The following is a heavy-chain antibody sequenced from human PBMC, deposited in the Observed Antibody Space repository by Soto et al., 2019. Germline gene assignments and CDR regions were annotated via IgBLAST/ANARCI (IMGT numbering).Heavy chain of an antibody. D-gene: IGHD4-17*01. V-gene: IGHV3-33*01. Sequence: QVQLVESGGGVVQPGRSLRLSCAASGFTFSSYGMHWVRQAPGKGLEWVAVIWYDGSNKYYADSVKGRFTISRDNSKNTLYLQMNSLRAEDTGVYYCARESVADGDYVAELDYWGQGTLVTVSS. CDR3: ARESVADGDYVAELDY. CDR1: GFTFSSYG. CDR2: IWYDGSNK. J-gene: IGHJ4*02.